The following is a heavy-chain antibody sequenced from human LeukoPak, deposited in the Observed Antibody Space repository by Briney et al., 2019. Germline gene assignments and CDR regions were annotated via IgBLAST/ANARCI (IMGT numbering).Heavy chain of an antibody. CDR2: MSLNSGNT. D-gene: IGHD3-3*02. CDR3: ARESILDIDGFDI. V-gene: IGHV1-8*01. Sequence: ASVKVSCKASGYTFTNYDINWVRQATGQGLEWMGWMSLNSGNTESAQKFQGRVTMTRNTSISTAYMELSNLGSEDTAVYYCARESILDIDGFDIWGQGTMVTVSS. J-gene: IGHJ3*02. CDR1: GYTFTNYD.